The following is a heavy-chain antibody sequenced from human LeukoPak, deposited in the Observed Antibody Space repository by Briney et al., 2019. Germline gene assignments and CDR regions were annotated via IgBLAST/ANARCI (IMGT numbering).Heavy chain of an antibody. V-gene: IGHV1-2*02. CDR2: INPNSGGT. CDR1: GYTFTGYY. Sequence: ASVKVSCKASGYTFTGYYMHWVRQAPGQGREWMGWINPNSGGTNYAQKFQGRVTMTRDTSISTAYMELSRLRSDDTAVYYCASAGYSSGLGAFDIWGQGTMVTVSS. J-gene: IGHJ3*02. D-gene: IGHD6-19*01. CDR3: ASAGYSSGLGAFDI.